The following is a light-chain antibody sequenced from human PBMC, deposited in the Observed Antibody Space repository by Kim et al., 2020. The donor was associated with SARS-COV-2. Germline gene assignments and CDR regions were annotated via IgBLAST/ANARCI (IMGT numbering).Light chain of an antibody. CDR2: GKN. CDR3: NSRDSSGNLNWV. Sequence: GQPPSITCSADKLGDKYACWYQQKPGPAPVLVFYGKNNRPAGIPARFSGSSSGNTASLTITGAQAEDEADYYCNSRDSSGNLNWVFGGGTQLTVL. CDR1: KLGDKY. V-gene: IGLV3-19*01. J-gene: IGLJ3*02.